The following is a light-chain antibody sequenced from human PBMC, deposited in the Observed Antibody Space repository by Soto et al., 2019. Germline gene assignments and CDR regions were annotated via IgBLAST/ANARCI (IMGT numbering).Light chain of an antibody. CDR2: RNN. Sequence: QSVLTQPPSASGTPGKRVPISCSGRSSNIGSNYVYWYQQLPGTAPKLLIYRNNQRPSGVPDRFSGSKSGTSASLAISGLRSEDEADYYCAAWDDSLSAHVVFGGGTKLTVL. CDR1: SSNIGSNY. CDR3: AAWDDSLSAHVV. J-gene: IGLJ2*01. V-gene: IGLV1-47*01.